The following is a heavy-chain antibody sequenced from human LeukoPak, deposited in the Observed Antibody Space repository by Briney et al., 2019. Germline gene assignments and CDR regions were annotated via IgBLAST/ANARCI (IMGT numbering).Heavy chain of an antibody. CDR2: IIPIFGTA. CDR1: RGTFSSYA. CDR3: ARGPTHYDILTGYSAPNWFDP. D-gene: IGHD3-9*01. Sequence: ASVKVSSKASRGTFSSYAISWVPQAPGQGLEWMGRIIPIFGTANYAQKFQGRVTITTDESTSPAYVELSSLRSEDTAVYYCARGPTHYDILTGYSAPNWFDPWGQGTLVTVSS. V-gene: IGHV1-69*05. J-gene: IGHJ5*02.